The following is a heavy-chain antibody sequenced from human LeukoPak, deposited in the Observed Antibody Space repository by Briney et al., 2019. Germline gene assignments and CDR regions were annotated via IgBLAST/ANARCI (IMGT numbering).Heavy chain of an antibody. Sequence: TGGSLRLSCAASGFTFSSYAMHWVRQAPGKGLEWVAVISYDGSNKYYADSVKGRFTISRDNSKNTLYLQMNSLRAEDTAVYYCARGMVMITFGGVIVPGYYYGMDVWGQGTTVTVSS. CDR2: ISYDGSNK. J-gene: IGHJ6*02. CDR3: ARGMVMITFGGVIVPGYYYGMDV. CDR1: GFTFSSYA. D-gene: IGHD3-16*02. V-gene: IGHV3-30-3*01.